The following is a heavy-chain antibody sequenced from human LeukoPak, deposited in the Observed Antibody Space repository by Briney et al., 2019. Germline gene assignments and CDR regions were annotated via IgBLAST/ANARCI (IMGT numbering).Heavy chain of an antibody. D-gene: IGHD1-26*01. CDR1: GFTFSSYS. V-gene: IGHV3-21*01. J-gene: IGHJ6*03. Sequence: GGSRRLSCAASGFTFSSYSMNWVRQAPGKGLERVSSISSSSSFIYYADSVKGRLTTYRDNAKNSLYLQMNSLRAEDTAEYYCARGGSYYYMDVWGKGTTVTVSS. CDR3: ARGGSYYYMDV. CDR2: ISSSSSFI.